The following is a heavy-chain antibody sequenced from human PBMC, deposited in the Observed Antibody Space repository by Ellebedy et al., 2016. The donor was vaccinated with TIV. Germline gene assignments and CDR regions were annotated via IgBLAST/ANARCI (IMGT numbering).Heavy chain of an antibody. D-gene: IGHD3-10*01. CDR3: ARDMRIYYGSGSPEGYYKYYYAMDV. CDR2: IYTSGST. Sequence: SETLSLTCTVSGGSIRSYYWDWIRQPAGKGLEWIGRIYTSGSTNYNPSLKSRVTMSVDMSKNHLSLRLSSVTAADTAVCFCARDMRIYYGSGSPEGYYKYYYAMDVWGQGTTVTVSS. V-gene: IGHV4-4*07. CDR1: GGSIRSYY. J-gene: IGHJ6*02.